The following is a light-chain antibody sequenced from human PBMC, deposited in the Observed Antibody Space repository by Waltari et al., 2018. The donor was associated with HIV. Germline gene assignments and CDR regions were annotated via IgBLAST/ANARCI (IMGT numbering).Light chain of an antibody. J-gene: IGLJ2*01. CDR1: SSDVGGYNY. CDR2: QVN. Sequence: QSALTQPPSASGSPGQSVTISCTGTSSDVGGYNYVSWYQQHPGKAPKLMIYQVNKRPSWVPARFSGTKSGNRASLTVSGLQAEDEADYYCSSFAGSNNLMVFGGGTKLTVL. CDR3: SSFAGSNNLMV. V-gene: IGLV2-8*01.